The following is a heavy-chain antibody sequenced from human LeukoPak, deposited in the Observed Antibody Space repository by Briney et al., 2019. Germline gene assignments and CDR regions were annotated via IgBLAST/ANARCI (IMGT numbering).Heavy chain of an antibody. CDR1: GFTVSTNY. J-gene: IGHJ3*02. V-gene: IGHV3-66*01. CDR2: LYSDGST. D-gene: IGHD2/OR15-2a*01. Sequence: GGSLRLSCAASGFTVSTNYMNWVRQAPGKGLESVSVLYSDGSTYYADSVKGRFTISRDNSKNTLSLQMNSLRAEDTAVYYCARDRATGFSDALDIWGQGTMVIVSS. CDR3: ARDRATGFSDALDI.